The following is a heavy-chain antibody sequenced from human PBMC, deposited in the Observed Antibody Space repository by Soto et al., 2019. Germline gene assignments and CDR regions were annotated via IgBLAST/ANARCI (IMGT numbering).Heavy chain of an antibody. CDR1: GYTFGSYG. D-gene: IGHD3-10*01. CDR2: INTQNGNT. J-gene: IGHJ4*02. Sequence: QVQLVQSGGDVKEPGTSVKVSCEASGYTFGSYGISWVRQAPGQGLEWMGWINTQNGNTNYDQKFQGRVSVTTDTFTNTVYLELRRLRSDDTAMYYCARDVDSYGWGTYRSGYWGQGTLVTVSS. V-gene: IGHV1-18*01. CDR3: ARDVDSYGWGTYRSGY.